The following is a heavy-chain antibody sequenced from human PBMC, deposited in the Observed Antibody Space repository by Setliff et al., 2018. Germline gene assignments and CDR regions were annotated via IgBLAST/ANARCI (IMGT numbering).Heavy chain of an antibody. J-gene: IGHJ6*03. CDR1: GFSFSTYA. Sequence: ASVKVSCKASGFSFSTYAMSWIRQAPGQGLEWMGWINTNTGNPSYAQGFTGRFVFSLDTSVSTAYLQISSLKPEDTAMYYCARASRFATIVWKGDYYMDVWGKGTTVTVSS. CDR2: INTNTGNP. V-gene: IGHV7-4-1*02. CDR3: ARASRFATIVWKGDYYMDV. D-gene: IGHD3-16*02.